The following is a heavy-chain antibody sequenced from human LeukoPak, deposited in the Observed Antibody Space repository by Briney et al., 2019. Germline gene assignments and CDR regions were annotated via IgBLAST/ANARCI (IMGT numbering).Heavy chain of an antibody. CDR1: GFTFANAW. J-gene: IGHJ4*02. V-gene: IGHV3-15*01. CDR2: VKSKTDGETT. CDR3: TADLPPPRGYDYPFDY. D-gene: IGHD5-12*01. Sequence: GGSLRLSCAASGFTFANAWMSRVRQAPGKGLECVGRVKSKTDGETTDYAAPVKGRFTISRDDSKNMLYLQMNSLKSEDTAVYYCTADLPPPRGYDYPFDYWGQGSLVTVSS.